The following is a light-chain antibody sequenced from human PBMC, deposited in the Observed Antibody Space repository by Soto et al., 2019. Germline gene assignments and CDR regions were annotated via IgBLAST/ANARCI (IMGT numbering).Light chain of an antibody. CDR1: QSVTSNY. J-gene: IGKJ1*01. CDR2: AAS. CDR3: HQYGSSITWT. V-gene: IGKV3-20*01. Sequence: EVVLTQSPGTVSLSPGERATLSCRASQSVTSNYLAWYQQKPGQAPRLLIYAASSRATGIPDRFSGSESGTDFTLSISRLEPEDFAVYYCHQYGSSITWTFGQGTKVEIK.